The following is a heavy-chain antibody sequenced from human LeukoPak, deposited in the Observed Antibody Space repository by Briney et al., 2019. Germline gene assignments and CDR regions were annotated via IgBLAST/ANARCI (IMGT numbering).Heavy chain of an antibody. V-gene: IGHV4-30-2*01. J-gene: IGHJ3*02. CDR3: ARHPEAVAGKWSSRHAFDI. CDR1: GGSISSGSDS. D-gene: IGHD6-19*01. CDR2: IYHSGSA. Sequence: PSETLSLTCVVSGGSISSGSDSWRWIRQPPGKGLEWMGHIYHSGSASYNPSLRSRVTISVDTSKNQFSLKLSSVTAADTAVYYCARHPEAVAGKWSSRHAFDIWGQGTMVTVSS.